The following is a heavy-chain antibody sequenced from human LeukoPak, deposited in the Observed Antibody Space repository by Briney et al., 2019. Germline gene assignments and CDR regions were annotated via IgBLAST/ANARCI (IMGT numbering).Heavy chain of an antibody. D-gene: IGHD2-2*01. J-gene: IGHJ4*02. CDR3: ARQSEPPRRDIVVVPAAIYYFDY. CDR1: GYSISSGYY. V-gene: IGHV4-38-2*01. CDR2: IYHSGST. Sequence: SETLSLTCAASGYSISSGYYWGWIRQPPGKGLEWIGSIYHSGSTYYNPSLKSRVTISVDTSKNQFSLKLSSVTAADTAVYYCARQSEPPRRDIVVVPAAIYYFDYWGQGTLVTVSS.